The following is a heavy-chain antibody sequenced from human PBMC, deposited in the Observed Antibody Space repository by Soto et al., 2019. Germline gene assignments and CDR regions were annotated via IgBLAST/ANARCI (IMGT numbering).Heavy chain of an antibody. CDR2: FDPEDGET. CDR3: ATVVRYLTVPYFDL. J-gene: IGHJ2*01. V-gene: IGHV1-24*01. Sequence: ASVKVSCKVSGYTLTESSMHWVRQAPGKGLEWMGGFDPEDGETIYAQKFQGRVTMTEDTSTDTAYMELSSLRSEDTAVYYCATVVRYLTVPYFDLWGRGTLVTVSS. D-gene: IGHD3-10*01. CDR1: GYTLTESS.